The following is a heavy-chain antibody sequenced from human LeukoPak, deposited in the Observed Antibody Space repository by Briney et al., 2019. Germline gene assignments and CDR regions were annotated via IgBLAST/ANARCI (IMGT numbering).Heavy chain of an antibody. D-gene: IGHD3-22*01. Sequence: GGSLRLSCAASGFTFSSYEMNWVRQAPGKGLEWVSYISSSGSTIYYADSVKGRFTISRDNAKNSLYLQMNSLRAEDTALYYCAKSGGDSPYYYDSSGLHFDYWGQGTLVTVSS. CDR3: AKSGGDSPYYYDSSGLHFDY. CDR2: ISSSGSTI. CDR1: GFTFSSYE. J-gene: IGHJ4*02. V-gene: IGHV3-48*03.